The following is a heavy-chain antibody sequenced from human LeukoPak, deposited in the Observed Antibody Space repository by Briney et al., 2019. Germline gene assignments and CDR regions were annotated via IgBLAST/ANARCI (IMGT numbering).Heavy chain of an antibody. V-gene: IGHV3-21*01. CDR3: ARKMGATTYNFDY. D-gene: IGHD1-26*01. CDR1: GFTFSSYG. Sequence: PGGTLRLSCAASGFTFSSYGMSWVRQAPGKGLEWVSSISSSSYIYYADSVKGRFTISRDNAKNSLYLQMYSLRAEDTAVYYCARKMGATTYNFDYWGQGTLVTVSS. CDR2: ISSSSYI. J-gene: IGHJ4*02.